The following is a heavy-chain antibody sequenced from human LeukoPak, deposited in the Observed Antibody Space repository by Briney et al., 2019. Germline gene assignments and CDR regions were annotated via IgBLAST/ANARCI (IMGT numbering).Heavy chain of an antibody. CDR2: IYYSGST. CDR3: ASRNDILTGYVFDF. Sequence: SETLSLTCTVSGGSVSSCIYYWGWIRQPPGKGLEWIGSIYYSGSTSYNPSLKSRVTISVDTSKNQFSLKLTSVTAADTAVYYCASRNDILTGYVFDFWGQGTLVTVSS. V-gene: IGHV4-39*01. CDR1: GGSVSSCIYY. D-gene: IGHD3-9*01. J-gene: IGHJ4*02.